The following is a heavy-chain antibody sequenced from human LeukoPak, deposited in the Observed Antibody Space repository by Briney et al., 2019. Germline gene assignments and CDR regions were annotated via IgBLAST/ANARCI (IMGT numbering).Heavy chain of an antibody. CDR2: IYYTGST. CDR3: VRHYYDSGTAKGYFQH. V-gene: IGHV4-59*01. D-gene: IGHD3-10*01. CDR1: GGSLSSKS. Sequence: SSEKLSFNCAVPGGSLSSKSWSWIQQQTGAGPEWIGYIYYTGSTNYNPSLKSRVTISLDSSTNQFSLNLNSLTTADTAVYYCVRHYYDSGTAKGYFQHWGQGTLVTVSS. J-gene: IGHJ1*01.